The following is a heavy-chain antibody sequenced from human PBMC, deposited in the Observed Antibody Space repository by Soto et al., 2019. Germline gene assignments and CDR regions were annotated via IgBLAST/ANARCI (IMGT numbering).Heavy chain of an antibody. J-gene: IGHJ6*02. V-gene: IGHV1-18*01. D-gene: IGHD2-2*01. Sequence: QVQLVQSGAEVKKPGASVKVSCKASGYTFTSYGISWVRQAPGQGLEWMGWISAYNGNTNYAQKLQGRVTMTTDTSTSTAYMELRSLRSDDTAVYYCARDSGRIVVVPAPTYYYYYGMDVWGQGTTVTVSS. CDR3: ARDSGRIVVVPAPTYYYYYGMDV. CDR2: ISAYNGNT. CDR1: GYTFTSYG.